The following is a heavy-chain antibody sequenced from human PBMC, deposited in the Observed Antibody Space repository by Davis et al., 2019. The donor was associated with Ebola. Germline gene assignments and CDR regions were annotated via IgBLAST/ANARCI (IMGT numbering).Heavy chain of an antibody. J-gene: IGHJ4*02. D-gene: IGHD6-19*01. V-gene: IGHV1-3*01. Sequence: AASVNVSCKASGFILTNYAIHWVRQAPGQRLEWMGWVHGGNGNTKYSQRFQGRVTITTDTSASTVYLDLTSLRSDDTAVFYCARASFGYNSGWYADYWGPGSLVTVSS. CDR2: VHGGNGNT. CDR3: ARASFGYNSGWYADY. CDR1: GFILTNYA.